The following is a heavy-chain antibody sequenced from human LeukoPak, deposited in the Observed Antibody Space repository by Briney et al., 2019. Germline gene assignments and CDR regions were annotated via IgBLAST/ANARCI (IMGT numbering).Heavy chain of an antibody. V-gene: IGHV3-48*01. CDR1: GFTFSSYR. D-gene: IGHD3-10*01. CDR2: ISSSSSTI. CDR3: GSTGDYYGSGSYYKDYYYGMDV. J-gene: IGHJ6*02. Sequence: TGGSLRLSCAASGFTFSSYRMNWVRQAPGKGLEWVSYISSSSSTIYYADSVKGRFTISRDNAKNSLYLQMNSLRAEDTAVYYCGSTGDYYGSGSYYKDYYYGMDVWGQGTTGTVSS.